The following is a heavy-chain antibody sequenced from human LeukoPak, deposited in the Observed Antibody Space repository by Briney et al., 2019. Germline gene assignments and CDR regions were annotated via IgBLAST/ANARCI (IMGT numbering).Heavy chain of an antibody. J-gene: IGHJ4*02. CDR3: VKYIGPSRRIFDY. D-gene: IGHD2/OR15-2a*01. CDR2: ISETGAIT. Sequence: GGSLRLSCAASGFTFTGYPMTWVRQAPGKGLEWVSSISETGAITNYADSVKGRFTISRDNSKNTLYLQMSSLRAEDAAVYFCVKYIGPSRRIFDYWGQGTLVAVSS. V-gene: IGHV3-23*01. CDR1: GFTFTGYP.